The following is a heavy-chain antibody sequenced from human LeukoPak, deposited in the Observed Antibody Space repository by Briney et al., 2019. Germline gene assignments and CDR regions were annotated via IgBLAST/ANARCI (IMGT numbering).Heavy chain of an antibody. J-gene: IGHJ4*02. CDR2: INPSGGST. Sequence: ASVKVSCKASGYTFTSYYMHWVRQAPGQGLEWMGIINPSGGSTSYAQKFQGRVTMTRDMSTSTVYMELRSLRSDDTAVYYCARVRRGSYCFDYWGQGTLVTVSS. V-gene: IGHV1-46*01. D-gene: IGHD1-26*01. CDR1: GYTFTSYY. CDR3: ARVRRGSYCFDY.